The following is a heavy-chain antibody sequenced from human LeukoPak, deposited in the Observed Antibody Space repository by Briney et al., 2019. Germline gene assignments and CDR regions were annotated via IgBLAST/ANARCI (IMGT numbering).Heavy chain of an antibody. D-gene: IGHD5-18*01. J-gene: IGHJ6*03. V-gene: IGHV1-18*01. CDR3: ARSTLQLWSPYYYMDV. Sequence: ASVKVSCKASGYTSTNYGTSWVRQAPGQGLEWMGWISVYNGNTNYAQKFQGRVTMTTDTSTNTAYMELRSLRSDDTAMYYCARSTLQLWSPYYYMDVWGKGTTVTVSS. CDR2: ISVYNGNT. CDR1: GYTSTNYG.